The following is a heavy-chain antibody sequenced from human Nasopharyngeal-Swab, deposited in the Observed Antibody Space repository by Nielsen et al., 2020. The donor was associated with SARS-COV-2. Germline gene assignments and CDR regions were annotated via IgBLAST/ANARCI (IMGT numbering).Heavy chain of an antibody. CDR1: GYSFTSYW. D-gene: IGHD1-26*01. CDR3: ASGRRAGATVLDY. J-gene: IGHJ4*02. Sequence: GESLKISCKGSGYSFTSYWIGWVRQMPGKGLEWMGIIYPGDSDTRYSPSFQGLVTISADKSISTYLQWSSLKASDTAMYYCASGRRAGATVLDYWGQGTLVTASS. V-gene: IGHV5-51*01. CDR2: IYPGDSDT.